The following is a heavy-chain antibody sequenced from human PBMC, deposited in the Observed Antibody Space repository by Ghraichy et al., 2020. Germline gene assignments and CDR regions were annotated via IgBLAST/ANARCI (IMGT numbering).Heavy chain of an antibody. V-gene: IGHV4-59*01. CDR3: AREGGRVGGFDY. Sequence: SETLSLTCTVSGGSISNYYWSWIRQPPGKGLELIGFISYIGSTNYDPSLKSRVTISVDTSKNQFSLKLRSVTAADTAVYYCAREGGRVGGFDYWGQGTLVTVSS. J-gene: IGHJ4*02. D-gene: IGHD2-15*01. CDR2: ISYIGST. CDR1: GGSISNYY.